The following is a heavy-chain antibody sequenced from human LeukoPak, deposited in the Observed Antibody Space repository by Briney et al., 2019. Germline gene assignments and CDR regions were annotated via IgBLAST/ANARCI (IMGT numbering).Heavy chain of an antibody. CDR1: GFTFTSYC. V-gene: IGHV3-48*01. CDR2: ISSGSSTM. J-gene: IGHJ6*03. Sequence: GGSLRLSCAPSGFTFTSYCMNRVRQAPGKGLEWVSYISSGSSTMYYADSVKGRFTISRDNAKNSLYLQMNSLRAEDTAVYYRARDPGTYYYYYMDVWGKGTTVTVSS. CDR3: ARDPGTYYYYYMDV.